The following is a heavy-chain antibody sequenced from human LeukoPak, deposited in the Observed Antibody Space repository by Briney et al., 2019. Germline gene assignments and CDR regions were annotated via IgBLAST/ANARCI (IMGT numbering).Heavy chain of an antibody. V-gene: IGHV4-39*01. CDR1: GGSICSSSYY. Sequence: SETLSLTCTVSGGSICSSSYYWGWIRQPPGTGLEWIGSIYYSGSTYYNPSLKSRVTISVDTSKNQFSLKLSSVTAADTAVYYCARLAWGFSSSQYFDYWGQGTLVTVSS. D-gene: IGHD6-6*01. CDR3: ARLAWGFSSSQYFDY. J-gene: IGHJ4*02. CDR2: IYYSGST.